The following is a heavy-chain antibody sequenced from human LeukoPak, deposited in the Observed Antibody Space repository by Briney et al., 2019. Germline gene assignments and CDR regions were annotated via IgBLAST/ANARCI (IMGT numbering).Heavy chain of an antibody. J-gene: IGHJ4*02. CDR1: GYTFTSHG. V-gene: IGHV1-18*01. D-gene: IGHD3-22*01. Sequence: ASVKVSCKASGYTFTSHGINWVRQAPGQGLEWMGWISAHNGNTNYAQKFQGRVSMTTDTSTTTAYMDLRSLRSDDTAVYYCARSRMYYDSSGNDYWGQGTLATVSS. CDR3: ARSRMYYDSSGNDY. CDR2: ISAHNGNT.